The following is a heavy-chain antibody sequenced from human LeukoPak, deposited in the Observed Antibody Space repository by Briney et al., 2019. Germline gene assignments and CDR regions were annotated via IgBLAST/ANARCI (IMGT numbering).Heavy chain of an antibody. CDR1: GFTFSNNA. D-gene: IGHD6-6*01. J-gene: IGHJ4*02. Sequence: GSLRLSCAASGFTFSNNAMSWIRQPPGKGLEWIGSIYYSGSTYYNPSLKSRVTISVDTSKNQFSLKLSSVTAADTAVYYCARRSSSPDYWGQGTLVTVSS. CDR2: IYYSGST. CDR3: ARRSSSPDY. V-gene: IGHV4-39*01.